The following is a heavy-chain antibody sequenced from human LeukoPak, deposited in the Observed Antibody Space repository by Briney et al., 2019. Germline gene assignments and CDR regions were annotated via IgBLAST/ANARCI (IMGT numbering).Heavy chain of an antibody. D-gene: IGHD3-16*01. CDR3: ARDYGDY. CDR1: GFTFRSYW. J-gene: IGHJ4*02. V-gene: IGHV3-7*01. CDR2: INEDGSEK. Sequence: PGGSLRLSCAGSGFTFRSYWMSWVRQAPGKGLERVANINEDGSEKYYVDSVKGRFTISRDNAKNSLYLQMNSLRAEDAAVYYCARDYGDYWGQGTLVTASS.